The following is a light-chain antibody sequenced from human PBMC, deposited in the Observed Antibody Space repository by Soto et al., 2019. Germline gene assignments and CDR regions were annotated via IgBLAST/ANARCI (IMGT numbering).Light chain of an antibody. CDR1: SSDVGGYNY. V-gene: IGLV2-14*01. J-gene: IGLJ3*02. CDR3: SSYTSSSFPLV. CDR2: EVS. Sequence: QSALTQPASVSGSPGQSITISCTGTSSDVGGYNYVSWYQQHPGKAPKLMIYEVSNRPSGVSNRFSGSKSGNTASLTISGLQAEDEADYYCSSYTSSSFPLVFGGGTQLTVL.